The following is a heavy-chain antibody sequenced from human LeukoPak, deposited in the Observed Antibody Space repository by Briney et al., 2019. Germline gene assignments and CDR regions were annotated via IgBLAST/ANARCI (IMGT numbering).Heavy chain of an antibody. CDR2: IYHSGST. CDR3: ARPLSLGYCSGGSCYGRGAWFDR. CDR1: GGSISSSNW. V-gene: IGHV4-4*02. D-gene: IGHD2-15*01. Sequence: SGTLSLTCAVSGGSISSSNWWSWVRQPPGKGLEWIGQIYHSGSTNYNPSLKSRVTISVDKSKNQFSLKLRSVTAADTAVYYCARPLSLGYCSGGSCYGRGAWFDRWGQGTLVTVSS. J-gene: IGHJ5*02.